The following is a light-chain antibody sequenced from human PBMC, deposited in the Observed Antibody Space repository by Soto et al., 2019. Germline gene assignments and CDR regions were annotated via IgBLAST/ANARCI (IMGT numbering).Light chain of an antibody. CDR1: RSVSNSY. CDR3: QQYGSSPHT. V-gene: IGKV3-20*01. Sequence: EIVLTQSPGTLSLSPGERDTLSCRASRSVSNSYLAWYQHKPGQAPRLLIYGASNRATGIPDRFSGSGSGTDFTLTISRLEPEDFTVYYCQQYGSSPHTFGQGTKLEIK. J-gene: IGKJ2*01. CDR2: GAS.